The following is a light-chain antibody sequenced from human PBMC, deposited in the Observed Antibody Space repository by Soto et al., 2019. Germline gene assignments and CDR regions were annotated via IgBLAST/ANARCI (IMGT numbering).Light chain of an antibody. J-gene: IGKJ1*01. V-gene: IGKV3-20*01. CDR1: QSVSSY. CDR3: QHFGSSLRT. CDR2: GTS. Sequence: EIVLTQSPVTLSLSPGERATLSCRASQSVSSYLAWYQQKPGQAPRLLIHGTSSRATGIPDRFSGSGSGTDFTLTINSLEPEDFAVYYCQHFGSSLRTFGQGTKVDI.